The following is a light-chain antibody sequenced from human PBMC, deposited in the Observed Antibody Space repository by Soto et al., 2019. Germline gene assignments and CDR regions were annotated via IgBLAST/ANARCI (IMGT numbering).Light chain of an antibody. CDR3: QQYNNWPPIT. J-gene: IGKJ5*01. V-gene: IGKV3-15*01. CDR2: GVS. CDR1: QSLRRSS. Sequence: EIVLTQSPGTLSLSPGERATLSCRASQSLRRSSLAWYQQKPGQAPRLLIYGVSTRATGIPARFSGSGSGTEFTLSISSLQSEDFAVYYCQQYNNWPPITFGQGTRLENK.